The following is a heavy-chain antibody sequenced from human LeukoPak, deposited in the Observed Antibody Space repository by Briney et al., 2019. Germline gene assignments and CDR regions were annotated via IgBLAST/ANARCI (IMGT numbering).Heavy chain of an antibody. CDR3: ARDSPGGSSWPDY. CDR2: ISYDGSNK. J-gene: IGHJ4*02. Sequence: PGRSLRLSCAASGLTSSSYAMHWVRQAPGKGLEWVAVISYDGSNKYYADSVKGRFTISRDNSKNTLYLQMNSLRAEDTTVYYCARDSPGGSSWPDYWGQGTLVTVSS. D-gene: IGHD6-13*01. V-gene: IGHV3-30*04. CDR1: GLTSSSYA.